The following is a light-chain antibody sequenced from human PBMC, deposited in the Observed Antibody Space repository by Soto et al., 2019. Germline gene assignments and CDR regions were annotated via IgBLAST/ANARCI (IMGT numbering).Light chain of an antibody. Sequence: DIQMTQSPSTLSASVGDRVTITCRASQSFTGMLAWYQQKPGKAPKLLTYDASSLKSGVPSRFSGSGSGTEFTLTISSLQPDDFATYYCQQYHSYSTFGQGTRLEIK. CDR1: QSFTGM. J-gene: IGKJ2*01. CDR3: QQYHSYST. V-gene: IGKV1-5*01. CDR2: DAS.